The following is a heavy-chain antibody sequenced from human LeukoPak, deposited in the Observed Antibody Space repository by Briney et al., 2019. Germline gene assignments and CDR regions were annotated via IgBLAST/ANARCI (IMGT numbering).Heavy chain of an antibody. Sequence: GGTLRLSCTASGFTFSSYAMSWVGQAPGKGLEWVSAISGSGGSTYYADSVKGGFTISRDNSKTTLYLQLNSLRAEHTAVYYCAKDMALLCFGEYYYYYYGMDIWGQGTTVTVSS. CDR1: GFTFSSYA. V-gene: IGHV3-23*01. CDR3: AKDMALLCFGEYYYYYYGMDI. D-gene: IGHD3-10*01. CDR2: ISGSGGST. J-gene: IGHJ6*02.